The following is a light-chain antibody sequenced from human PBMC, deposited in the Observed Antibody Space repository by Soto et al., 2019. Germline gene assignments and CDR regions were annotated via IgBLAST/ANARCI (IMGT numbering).Light chain of an antibody. J-gene: IGKJ1*01. CDR2: DVS. CDR3: QQYNSYSPT. CDR1: QSISSW. V-gene: IGKV1-5*01. Sequence: DIQMTQSPSTLSTSVGDRVTITCRASQSISSWLAWYQQKPGKAPKLLIFDVSSLHTGVPSRFSGSGSVTEFTLTISSLQPDDFATYYCQQYNSYSPTFGQGTKVEIK.